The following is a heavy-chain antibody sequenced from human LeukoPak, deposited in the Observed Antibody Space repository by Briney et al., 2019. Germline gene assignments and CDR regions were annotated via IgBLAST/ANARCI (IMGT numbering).Heavy chain of an antibody. D-gene: IGHD3/OR15-3a*01. CDR3: AKRGVVIRVFLVGFHKEAFYFES. CDR2: ISGSGGGT. Sequence: GGSLRLSCAVSGITLSNYGMSWVRQAPGKGLEWVAGISGSGGGTNYADSVKSRFTISRDNPKNTLHLQMNSLRAEDTAFYFCAKRGVVIRVFLVGFHKEAFYFESWGQGALVTVSS. J-gene: IGHJ4*02. CDR1: GITLSNYG. V-gene: IGHV3-23*01.